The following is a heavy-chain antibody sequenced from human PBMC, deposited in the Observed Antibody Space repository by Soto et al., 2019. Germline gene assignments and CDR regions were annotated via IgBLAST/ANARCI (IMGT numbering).Heavy chain of an antibody. CDR3: ARRVGQWLVLYFDY. D-gene: IGHD6-19*01. J-gene: IGHJ4*02. Sequence: SETLSLTCTVSGGSIISSSYYFFCIRQPPWKGLELIGSIYYSGSTYYNPSLKSRVTISVDTSKNQFSLKLSSVTAADTAVYYCARRVGQWLVLYFDYWGQGTLVTVS. V-gene: IGHV4-39*01. CDR2: IYYSGST. CDR1: GGSIISSSYY.